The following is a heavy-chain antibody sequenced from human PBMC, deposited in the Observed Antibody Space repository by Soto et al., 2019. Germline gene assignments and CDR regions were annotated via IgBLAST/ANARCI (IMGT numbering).Heavy chain of an antibody. CDR1: GFSLSTDGVG. J-gene: IGHJ4*02. CDR2: IYWNDEK. CDR3: AHRTTVTSGIN. Sequence: QITLKESGPTLVKPTQTLTLTCTFSGFSLSTDGVGVDWIRQPPGKALEWLGLIYWNDEKRYRPDLHSRLTITKDTSRNQVVLTMTNMDPVDTATYYCAHRTTVTSGINWGQGTLVTVSS. V-gene: IGHV2-5*01. D-gene: IGHD4-4*01.